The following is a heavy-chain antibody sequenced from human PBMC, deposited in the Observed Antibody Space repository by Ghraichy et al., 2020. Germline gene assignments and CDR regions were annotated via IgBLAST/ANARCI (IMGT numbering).Heavy chain of an antibody. V-gene: IGHV3-7*01. D-gene: IGHD6-19*01. CDR2: IKQDGSEK. J-gene: IGHJ3*02. CDR3: ARDWAVAGFDCAFDI. Sequence: GGSLRLSCAASGFTFSSYWMSWVRQAPGKGLEWVANIKQDGSEKYYVDSVKGRFTISRDNAKNSLYLQMNSLRAEDTAVYYCARDWAVAGFDCAFDIWGQGTMVTVSS. CDR1: GFTFSSYW.